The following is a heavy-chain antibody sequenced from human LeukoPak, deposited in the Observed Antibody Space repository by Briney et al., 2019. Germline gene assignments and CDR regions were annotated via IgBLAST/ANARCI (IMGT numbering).Heavy chain of an antibody. V-gene: IGHV3-7*01. Sequence: GGSLRLSCAASGFTFSSYGMHWVRQAPGKGLEWVANIKHDGSEKYYVDSVKGRFTISRDNAKNSLYLQMNSLRAEDTAVYYCARAPFYDILADYWGQGTLVTVSP. J-gene: IGHJ4*02. D-gene: IGHD3-9*01. CDR1: GFTFSSYG. CDR3: ARAPFYDILADY. CDR2: IKHDGSEK.